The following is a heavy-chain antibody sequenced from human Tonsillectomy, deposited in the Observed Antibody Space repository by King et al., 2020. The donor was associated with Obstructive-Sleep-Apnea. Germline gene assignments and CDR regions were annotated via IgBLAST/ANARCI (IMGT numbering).Heavy chain of an antibody. CDR1: GFTFSSYA. D-gene: IGHD6-19*01. J-gene: IGHJ4*02. Sequence: VQLVESGGGVVQPGRSLRLSCAASGFTFSSYAMHWVRQAPGKGLEWVAVISYDGSNKYYADSVKGRFTISRDNYKNTLYLQMNSLRAEDTAVYYCARDDSSGWYGNFDYWGQGTLVTVSS. V-gene: IGHV3-30-3*01. CDR3: ARDDSSGWYGNFDY. CDR2: ISYDGSNK.